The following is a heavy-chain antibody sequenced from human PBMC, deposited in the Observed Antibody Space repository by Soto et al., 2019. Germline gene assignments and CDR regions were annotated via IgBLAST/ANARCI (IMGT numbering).Heavy chain of an antibody. V-gene: IGHV1-2*02. J-gene: IGHJ4*02. CDR3: ARGGREVPRIPYDN. Sequence: QVQLVQSGAEVKKPGASVKVSCKASGYTFTSYYLHWLRQAPGQGLEWMGWINPNPGATHYALKCQVRVPLTRDTSINTVYIQLSSLRSDDTAIYYCARGGREVPRIPYDNWGQGTLVTVSS. CDR2: INPNPGAT. CDR1: GYTFTSYY. D-gene: IGHD3-16*01.